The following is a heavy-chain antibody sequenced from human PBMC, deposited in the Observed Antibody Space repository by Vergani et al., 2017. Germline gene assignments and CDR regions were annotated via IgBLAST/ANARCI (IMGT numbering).Heavy chain of an antibody. CDR3: AKDREYQLLCLDY. CDR2: ISGSGGST. CDR1: GFTFSSYA. D-gene: IGHD2-2*01. Sequence: EVQLLESGGGLVQPGGSLRLSCAASGFTFSSYAMSWVRQAPGKGVEWVSAISGSGGSTYYADSVKGRFTISRDNSKNTLYLQMNSLRAEDTAVYYCAKDREYQLLCLDYWGQGTLVTVSS. J-gene: IGHJ4*02. V-gene: IGHV3-23*01.